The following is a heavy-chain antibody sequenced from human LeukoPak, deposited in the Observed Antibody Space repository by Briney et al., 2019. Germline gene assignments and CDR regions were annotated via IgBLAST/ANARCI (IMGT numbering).Heavy chain of an antibody. CDR3: ARDYRGSYYFY. D-gene: IGHD1-26*01. J-gene: IGHJ4*02. CDR2: ISGYSGNT. V-gene: IGHV1-18*01. CDR1: GYTFTTYG. Sequence: ASVKVSCKASGYTFTTYGISWVRQAPGQGLEWVGWISGYSGNTDYAQKFQDRVAMTTDTSTSTAYMELRSLSSDDTAVYYCARDYRGSYYFYWGQGTLVTVSS.